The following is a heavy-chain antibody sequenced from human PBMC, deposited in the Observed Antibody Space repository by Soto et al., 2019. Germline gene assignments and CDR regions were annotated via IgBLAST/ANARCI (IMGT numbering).Heavy chain of an antibody. V-gene: IGHV1-69*02. D-gene: IGHD2-2*02. CDR1: GGTFSSYT. J-gene: IGHJ5*02. CDR3: ARETVPAALRPAWFDP. CDR2: IIPILGIA. Sequence: QVQLVQSGAEVKKPGSSVKVSCKASGGTFSSYTISWVRQAPGQGLEWMGRIIPILGIANYAQKFQGRVTSTADKSTSTAYMELSSLRSEGTAVYYCARETVPAALRPAWFDPWGQGTLVTGSS.